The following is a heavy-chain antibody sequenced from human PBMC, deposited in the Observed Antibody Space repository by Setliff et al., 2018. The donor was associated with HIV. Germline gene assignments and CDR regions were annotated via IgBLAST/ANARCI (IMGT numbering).Heavy chain of an antibody. CDR2: IIHSGIT. Sequence: SETLSLTCAVSGGSFSDYSWTWIRQPPGKGLEWSGEIIHSGITNYSPSLKSRVTISVDTSKNHFSLRLTSVTAADTAVYYCARGSPMVRGVITPFDYWGQGTLVTVSS. J-gene: IGHJ4*02. CDR1: GGSFSDYS. CDR3: ARGSPMVRGVITPFDY. V-gene: IGHV4-34*01. D-gene: IGHD3-10*01.